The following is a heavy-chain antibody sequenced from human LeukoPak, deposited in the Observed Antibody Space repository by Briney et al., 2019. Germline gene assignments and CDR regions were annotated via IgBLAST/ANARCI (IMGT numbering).Heavy chain of an antibody. CDR3: AKDSWIYGGNSQLYY. V-gene: IGHV3-23*01. CDR2: ISGSGGST. J-gene: IGHJ4*02. CDR1: GFTISSYA. D-gene: IGHD4-23*01. Sequence: PGGPLRLSCAASGFTISSYAMSWVRQAPGKGLEWVSAISGSGGSTYYADSVKGRFTISRDNSKNTLYLQMNSLRAEDTAVYYCAKDSWIYGGNSQLYYCGQGTLVTVSS.